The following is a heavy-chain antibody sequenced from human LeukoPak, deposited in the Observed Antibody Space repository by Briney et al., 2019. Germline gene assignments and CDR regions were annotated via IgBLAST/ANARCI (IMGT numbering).Heavy chain of an antibody. CDR1: GFTFSSYA. Sequence: GGSLRLSCAASGFTFSSYAMHWVRQAPGKGLVWVAVISYDGSNKYYADSVKGRFTISRDNSKNTLYLQMNSLRAEGTAVYYCARGPAPFYYYDSSGYYRRDYWGQGTLVTVSS. J-gene: IGHJ4*02. V-gene: IGHV3-30*04. CDR3: ARGPAPFYYYDSSGYYRRDY. CDR2: ISYDGSNK. D-gene: IGHD3-22*01.